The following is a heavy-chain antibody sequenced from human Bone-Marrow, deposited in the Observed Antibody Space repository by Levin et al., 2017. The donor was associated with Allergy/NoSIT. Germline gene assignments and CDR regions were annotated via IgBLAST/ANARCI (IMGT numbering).Heavy chain of an antibody. V-gene: IGHV1-69*06. CDR2: IIPIFGTA. CDR3: ARDLGPVLRLRFWSGYYYYYYMDV. J-gene: IGHJ6*03. CDR1: GGTFSSYA. D-gene: IGHD3-3*01. Sequence: KISCKASGGTFSSYAISWVRQAPGQGLEWMGGIIPIFGTANYAQKFQGRVTITADKSTSTAYMELSSLRSEDTAVYYCARDLGPVLRLRFWSGYYYYYYMDVWGKGTTVTVSS.